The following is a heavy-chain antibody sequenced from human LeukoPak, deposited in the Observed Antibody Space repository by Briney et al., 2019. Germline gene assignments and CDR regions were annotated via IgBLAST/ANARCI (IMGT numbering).Heavy chain of an antibody. J-gene: IGHJ6*02. CDR1: GFTVTNNY. D-gene: IGHD2/OR15-2a*01. CDR3: ARGGPHFETLDYYYYGMDV. CDR2: LYSVGST. Sequence: GGSLRLSCAASGFTVTNNYMSWVCQAAPGKGLEWLSVLYSVGSTYYADSVKDRFTISRDDSKNTLYLQMNSLRAEDTAVYYCARGGPHFETLDYYYYGMDVWGQGTTVTVSS. V-gene: IGHV3-66*01.